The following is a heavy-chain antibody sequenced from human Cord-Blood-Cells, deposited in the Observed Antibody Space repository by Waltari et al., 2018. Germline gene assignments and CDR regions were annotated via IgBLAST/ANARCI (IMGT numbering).Heavy chain of an antibody. Sequence: QLTLKASGPVLVKHTATLPLTCTVSGFSLSTARMGVSWIRQTPGQALEWLAHIFSNDEKSYSTSLKSRLTISKDTSKSQVVLTMTNMDPVDTATYYCARMNSRYCSSTSCYWYFDLWGRGTLVTVSS. CDR1: GFSLSTARMG. V-gene: IGHV2-26*01. D-gene: IGHD2-2*01. J-gene: IGHJ2*01. CDR3: ARMNSRYCSSTSCYWYFDL. CDR2: IFSNDEK.